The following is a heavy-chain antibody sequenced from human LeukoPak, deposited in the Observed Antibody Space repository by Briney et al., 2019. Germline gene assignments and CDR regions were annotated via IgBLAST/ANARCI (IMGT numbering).Heavy chain of an antibody. CDR2: INPSGGST. Sequence: GASVKVSCKASGYTFTSYYMHWVRQAPGQGLEWMGIINPSGGSTSYAQKFQGRVTMTRDTSTSTVYMELSSLRSEDTAVYYCARGVRSYNSSGYNWFDPWGQGTPVTVSS. CDR1: GYTFTSYY. D-gene: IGHD3-22*01. V-gene: IGHV1-46*01. CDR3: ARGVRSYNSSGYNWFDP. J-gene: IGHJ5*02.